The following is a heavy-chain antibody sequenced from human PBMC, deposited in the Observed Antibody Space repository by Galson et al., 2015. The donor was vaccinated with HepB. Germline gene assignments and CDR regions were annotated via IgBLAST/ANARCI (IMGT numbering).Heavy chain of an antibody. D-gene: IGHD4-17*01. CDR1: GGSISSGGYY. CDR2: IYYSGST. Sequence: TLSLTCTVSGGSISSGGYYWSWIRQHPGKGLEWIGYIYYSGSTYYNPSLKSRVTISVDTSKNQFSLKLSSVTAADTAVYYCARDYRYGDYNWSDPWGQGTLVTVSS. CDR3: ARDYRYGDYNWSDP. J-gene: IGHJ5*02. V-gene: IGHV4-31*03.